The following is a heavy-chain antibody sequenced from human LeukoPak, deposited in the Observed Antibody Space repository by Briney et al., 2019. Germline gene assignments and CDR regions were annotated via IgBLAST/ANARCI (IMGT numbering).Heavy chain of an antibody. D-gene: IGHD3/OR15-3a*01. J-gene: IGHJ4*02. CDR1: GGSIITNDYW. CDR3: AKQTGSGLFILP. Sequence: SETLSLTCVVSGGSIITNDYWWGWIRQPPGKGPEWIGTIDHAGTTFYNVSLKSRVTISIDTSKNQFSLKLTSVTAADTAVYYCAKQTGSGLFILPGGQGTLVTVSS. V-gene: IGHV4-39*01. CDR2: IDHAGTT.